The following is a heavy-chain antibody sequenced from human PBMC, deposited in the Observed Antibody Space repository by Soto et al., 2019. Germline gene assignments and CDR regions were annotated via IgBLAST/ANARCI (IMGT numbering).Heavy chain of an antibody. CDR2: IKYSGTT. CDR3: ARHKGGYYSGVDV. Sequence: SETLSLTCTVSGGSISSSSCHWGWIRQPPGKGLEWIASIKYSGTTFYNPSLKSRVTLSVDTSKNQFALKLSSVTAAETAVYYCARHKGGYYSGVDVWGQGTTVTVS. CDR1: GGSISSSSCH. D-gene: IGHD3-16*01. V-gene: IGHV4-39*01. J-gene: IGHJ6*02.